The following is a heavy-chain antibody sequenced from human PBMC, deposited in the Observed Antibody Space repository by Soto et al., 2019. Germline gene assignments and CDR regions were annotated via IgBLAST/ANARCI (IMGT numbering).Heavy chain of an antibody. D-gene: IGHD6-19*01. CDR2: IYQSGNA. V-gene: IGHV4-30-2*01. CDR1: GGSLSSGLHS. CDR3: ARGYNSGYYLAYNWFDP. Sequence: PSETLSLTCGVSGGSLSSGLHSWSWIRQPPGKGLEWVGHIYQSGNARYNPSLGRRVTILLDKSKKQFSLNLTSVTAADTAVYYCARGYNSGYYLAYNWFDPWGQGTLVTVSS. J-gene: IGHJ5*02.